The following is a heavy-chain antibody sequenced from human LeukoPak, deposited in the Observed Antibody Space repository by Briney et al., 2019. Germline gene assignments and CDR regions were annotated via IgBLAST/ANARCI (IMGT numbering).Heavy chain of an antibody. CDR1: GFTFSSYA. CDR3: AKGHRATAGNYFDY. J-gene: IGHJ4*02. D-gene: IGHD6-13*01. Sequence: GGSLRLSCAASGFTFSSYAMSWVRQAPGKGLEWVSGISGSGGSTYYANSVKGRFTISRDNSKTTLYVQMNSLRAEDTAVYYCAKGHRATAGNYFDYWGQGTLVTDSS. V-gene: IGHV3-23*01. CDR2: ISGSGGST.